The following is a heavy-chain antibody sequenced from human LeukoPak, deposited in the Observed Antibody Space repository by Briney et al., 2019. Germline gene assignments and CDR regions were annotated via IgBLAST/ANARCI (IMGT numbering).Heavy chain of an antibody. V-gene: IGHV3-30*03. CDR1: GFTFSSYG. J-gene: IGHJ4*02. CDR2: ISYDGSNK. D-gene: IGHD3-22*01. CDR3: ATDYYDSSGYDY. Sequence: GRSLRLSCAASGFTFSSYGMHWVRQAPGKGLEWVAVISYDGSNKYYADSVKGRFTISRDNSKNTLYLQMNSLRAEDTAMYYCATDYYDSSGYDYWGQGTLVTVSS.